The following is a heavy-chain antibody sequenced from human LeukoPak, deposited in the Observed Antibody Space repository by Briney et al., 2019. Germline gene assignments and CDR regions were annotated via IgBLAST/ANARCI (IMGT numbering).Heavy chain of an antibody. CDR2: ISSDSSLI. CDR1: GFTFSSYS. V-gene: IGHV3-21*01. CDR3: ARAGDYVWGSYPLNSDY. J-gene: IGHJ4*02. D-gene: IGHD3-16*02. Sequence: GGSLRLSCAASGFTFSSYSMNWVRQAPGKGLEWVSSISSDSSLIYYTDSVKGRFTISRDNAKNSLYLRMNSLRAEDTAVYYCARAGDYVWGSYPLNSDYWGQGTLVTVSS.